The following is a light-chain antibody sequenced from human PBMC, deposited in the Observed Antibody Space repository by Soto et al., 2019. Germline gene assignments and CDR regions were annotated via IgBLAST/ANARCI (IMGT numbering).Light chain of an antibody. V-gene: IGKV1-5*03. CDR3: QQYNSYQIA. Sequence: DIQMTQSPSTLSASVGDTVTITCRASQSISSWLAWYQQKPGKAPKLLIYKASSLYSGVPSRFSGSGSGTEFTLTISSLQPDDFATYYCQQYNSYQIAFGQGTRLE. CDR1: QSISSW. J-gene: IGKJ5*01. CDR2: KAS.